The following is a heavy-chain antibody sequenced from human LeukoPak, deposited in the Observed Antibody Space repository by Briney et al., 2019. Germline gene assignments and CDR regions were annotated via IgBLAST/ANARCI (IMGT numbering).Heavy chain of an antibody. CDR2: ITWNSGDI. CDR3: ARDSIRNYYDSSGYSDY. CDR1: GFTFDDYA. Sequence: GGSLRLSCAASGFTFDDYAVHWVRQAPGKGLEWVSGITWNSGDIGYADSVKGRFTISRDNAKNSLYLQMNSLRAEDTALYYCARDSIRNYYDSSGYSDYWGQGTLVTVSS. V-gene: IGHV3-9*01. D-gene: IGHD3-22*01. J-gene: IGHJ4*02.